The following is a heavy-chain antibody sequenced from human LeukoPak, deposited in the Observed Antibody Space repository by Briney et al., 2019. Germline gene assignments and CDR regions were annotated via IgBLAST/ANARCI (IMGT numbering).Heavy chain of an antibody. CDR2: MNPNSGNT. CDR3: ARGTDGLDSFDY. D-gene: IGHD5-24*01. CDR1: GYTFTSYD. J-gene: IGHJ4*02. Sequence: ASVKVSCKASGYTFTSYDINWVRQATGQGLEWMGWMNPNSGNTRYAQKFQGRVTMTRNTSISTAYMELSSLRSEDTAVYYCARGTDGLDSFDYWGQGTLVTVSS. V-gene: IGHV1-8*01.